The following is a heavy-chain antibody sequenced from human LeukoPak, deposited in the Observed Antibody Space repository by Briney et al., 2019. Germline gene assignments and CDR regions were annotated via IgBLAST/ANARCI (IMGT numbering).Heavy chain of an antibody. CDR2: IKSKTDGGTT. CDR1: GFTFSNAW. V-gene: IGHV3-15*01. J-gene: IGHJ4*02. Sequence: GGSLRLSCAASGFTFSNAWMSWVRQAPGKGLEWVGRIKSKTDGGTTDYAAPVKGRFTISRDDSKNTLYLQMNSLKTEDTAVYYCTFRGYSGYDFGDYWGQGTLITVSS. D-gene: IGHD5-12*01. CDR3: TFRGYSGYDFGDY.